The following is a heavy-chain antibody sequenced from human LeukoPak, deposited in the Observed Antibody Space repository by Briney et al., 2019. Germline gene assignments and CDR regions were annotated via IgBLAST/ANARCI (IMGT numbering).Heavy chain of an antibody. Sequence: PSPTLSLTCPVSGGSISSYYWNWIRPPAGKGLEWIGRIYTSGNTNSNPSLKSRVTMSVDTSKSQFSLKLSSVTAADTAVYYCAREEMAIDYWGQGTLVTVSS. CDR1: GGSISSYY. V-gene: IGHV4-4*07. CDR2: IYTSGNT. CDR3: AREEMAIDY. J-gene: IGHJ4*02.